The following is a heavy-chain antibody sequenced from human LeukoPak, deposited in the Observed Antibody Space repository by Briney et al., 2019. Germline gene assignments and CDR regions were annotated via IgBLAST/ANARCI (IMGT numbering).Heavy chain of an antibody. J-gene: IGHJ4*02. D-gene: IGHD3-22*01. CDR2: IRRKANSYAT. Sequence: PGGSLRLSCAASGFTFSGSAMHWVRQASGKGLEWVGRIRRKANSYATAYAASVKGRFTISRDDSKNTAYLQMNSLKTEDTAVYYCTSNYYDSTGSGSFDYWGQGTLVTVSS. CDR1: GFTFSGSA. V-gene: IGHV3-73*01. CDR3: TSNYYDSTGSGSFDY.